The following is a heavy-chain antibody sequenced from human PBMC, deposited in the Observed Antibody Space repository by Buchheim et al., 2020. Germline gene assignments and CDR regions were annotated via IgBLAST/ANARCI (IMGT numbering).Heavy chain of an antibody. Sequence: QVQLVESGGGVVQPGRSLRLSCAASGFTFSSYGMHWVRQAPGKGLEWVAVISYDGSNKYYADSVKGRFTISRDNSKNTLYLQMNSLRAEDTAVYYCAKDFSTYYYDSSGYQGGDYWGQGTL. V-gene: IGHV3-30*18. CDR1: GFTFSSYG. D-gene: IGHD3-22*01. CDR2: ISYDGSNK. CDR3: AKDFSTYYYDSSGYQGGDY. J-gene: IGHJ4*02.